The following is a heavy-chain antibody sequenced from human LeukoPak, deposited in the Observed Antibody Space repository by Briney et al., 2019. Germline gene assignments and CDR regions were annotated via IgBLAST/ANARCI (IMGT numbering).Heavy chain of an antibody. CDR2: INTYNGDT. CDR3: AREWWGYDVLTGDNWFDP. V-gene: IGHV1-18*01. Sequence: GASVKVSCKASGYPFTTYGINWVRQAPGQGLEWMGWINTYNGDTNYAQKFQGRGTMTTDTSTSTVYIELRSLTSDVTAAYYCAREWWGYDVLTGDNWFDPWGQGTLLTVSS. CDR1: GYPFTTYG. D-gene: IGHD3-9*01. J-gene: IGHJ5*02.